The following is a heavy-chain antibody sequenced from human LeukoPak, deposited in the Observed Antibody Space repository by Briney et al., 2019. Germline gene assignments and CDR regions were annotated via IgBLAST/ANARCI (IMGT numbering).Heavy chain of an antibody. D-gene: IGHD3-10*01. CDR2: ISGSGGST. Sequence: GGSLRLSCAASGFTFNTYAMSWVRQAPGKGLEWVSGISGSGGSTYYADSVKGRFTISRDNSRSTLYLQMNSLRPEDTAIYYCAREGYYGSGSPPSLYFDYWGQGTLVTVSS. J-gene: IGHJ4*02. V-gene: IGHV3-23*01. CDR1: GFTFNTYA. CDR3: AREGYYGSGSPPSLYFDY.